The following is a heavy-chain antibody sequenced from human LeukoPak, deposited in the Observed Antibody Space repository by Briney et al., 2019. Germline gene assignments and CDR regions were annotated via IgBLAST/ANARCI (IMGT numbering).Heavy chain of an antibody. Sequence: GGSLRLSCGASGFTSDDYWMSWVRQAPGQGLEWVANINQDGSEKYYLDSAKGRFTISRDNARNSLYLQVNSLRAEDTAVYYCARGGTSGYSSTRHFWGGNYYFDYWGQGSLVTVSS. CDR3: ARGGTSGYSSTRHFWGGNYYFDY. CDR1: GFTSDDYW. CDR2: INQDGSEK. J-gene: IGHJ4*02. D-gene: IGHD2-2*01. V-gene: IGHV3-7*01.